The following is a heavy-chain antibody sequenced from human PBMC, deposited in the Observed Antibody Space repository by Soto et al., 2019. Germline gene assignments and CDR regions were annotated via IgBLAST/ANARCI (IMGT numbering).Heavy chain of an antibody. V-gene: IGHV4-59*01. CDR3: ARDSHSGIPDY. CDR2: INNYGST. Sequence: SETLSLTCTVSGGSISSYNWNWIRLPPRKGQELIGIINNYGSTNYNPSLKGRVTISVDTSKTQFSLKLSSVTAADTAVYYCARDSHSGIPDYWGQGTLVTVSS. CDR1: GGSISSYN. J-gene: IGHJ4*02.